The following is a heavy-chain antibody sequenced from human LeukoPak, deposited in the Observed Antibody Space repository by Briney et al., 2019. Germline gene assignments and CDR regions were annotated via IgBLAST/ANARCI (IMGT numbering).Heavy chain of an antibody. CDR1: GYTFTGYY. CDR3: ARASYCSGGSCYPPYYYYYGMDV. D-gene: IGHD2-15*01. CDR2: INPNSGGT. V-gene: IGHV1-2*02. J-gene: IGHJ6*02. Sequence: ASVKVSCKASGYTFTGYYMHWVRQAPGQGPEWMGWINPNSGGTNYAQKVQGRVTMTRDTSISTAYMELSRLRSDDTAVYYCARASYCSGGSCYPPYYYYYGMDVWGQGTTVTVSS.